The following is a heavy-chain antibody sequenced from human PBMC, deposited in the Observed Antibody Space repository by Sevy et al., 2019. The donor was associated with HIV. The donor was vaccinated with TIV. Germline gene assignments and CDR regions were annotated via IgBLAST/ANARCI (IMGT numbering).Heavy chain of an antibody. D-gene: IGHD3-3*01. J-gene: IGHJ5*02. CDR2: INGGGGST. V-gene: IGHV3-23*01. Sequence: GGSLRLSCVASGFRFSAFGMAWVRQAAGEGLEWVSGINGGGGSTYYRNSVKGRFTVSGGNSKITVYLQMNSLRADDTAVYYCAKAPYYDFWSHNYNNWFDPWGQGTLVTVSS. CDR3: AKAPYYDFWSHNYNNWFDP. CDR1: GFRFSAFG.